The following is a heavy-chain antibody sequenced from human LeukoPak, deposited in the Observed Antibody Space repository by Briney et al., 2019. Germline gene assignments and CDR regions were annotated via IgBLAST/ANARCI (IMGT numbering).Heavy chain of an antibody. J-gene: IGHJ4*02. D-gene: IGHD3-3*01. CDR2: ISSSGSTI. CDR1: GFTFSSYE. CDR3: ASPGRFLEWLPY. V-gene: IGHV3-48*03. Sequence: GGSLRLSCAASGFTFSSYEMNWVRQAPGKGLEWVSYISSSGSTIYYADSVKGRFTISRDNAENSLYLQMNSLRAEDTAVYYCASPGRFLEWLPYWGQGTLVTVSS.